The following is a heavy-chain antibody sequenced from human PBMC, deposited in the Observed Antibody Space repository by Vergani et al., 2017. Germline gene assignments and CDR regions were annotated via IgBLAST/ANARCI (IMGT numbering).Heavy chain of an antibody. J-gene: IGHJ4*02. CDR3: AKLRILLWPTAFDY. V-gene: IGHV3-23*04. D-gene: IGHD5-18*01. CDR1: GFTFSSYA. Sequence: EVQLVESGGGLVQPGGSLRLSCAASGFTFSSYAMSWVRQAPGKGLVWVSRINSDGSSTSYADSVKGRFNISRDNSKNTLYLQMNSLRAEDTAIYYCAKLRILLWPTAFDYWGQGTLVTVSS. CDR2: INSDGSST.